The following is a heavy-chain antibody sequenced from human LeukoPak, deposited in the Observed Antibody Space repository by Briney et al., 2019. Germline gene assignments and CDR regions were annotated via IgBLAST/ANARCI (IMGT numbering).Heavy chain of an antibody. J-gene: IGHJ4*02. CDR1: GFTFSSYG. V-gene: IGHV3-30*18. CDR3: AKDLPTHAYYYDSVPTGYFDY. D-gene: IGHD3-22*01. CDR2: ISYDGSNK. Sequence: GGSLRLSCAASGFTFSSYGMHWVRQAPGKGLEWVAVISYDGSNKYYADSVKGRFTISRDNSKNTLYLQMYSLRAEDTAVYYCAKDLPTHAYYYDSVPTGYFDYWGQGTLVTVSS.